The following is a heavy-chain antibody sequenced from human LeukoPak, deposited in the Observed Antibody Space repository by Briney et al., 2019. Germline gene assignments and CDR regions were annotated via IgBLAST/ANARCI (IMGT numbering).Heavy chain of an antibody. V-gene: IGHV3-23*01. CDR2: ISGSGDNT. CDR3: AKHWYSSSSHFDY. D-gene: IGHD6-6*01. J-gene: IGHJ4*02. Sequence: QSGGSLRLSCAASGFTFSSYAMSWVRQVPGKGLEWVSVISGSGDNTYYADSVKGRFTISRDNSKNMLYLQMNSLRAEDTAVYYCAKHWYSSSSHFDYWGQGTLVTVSS. CDR1: GFTFSSYA.